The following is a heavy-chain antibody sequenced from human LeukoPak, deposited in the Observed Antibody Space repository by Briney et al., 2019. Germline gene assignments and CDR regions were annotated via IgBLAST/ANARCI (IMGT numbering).Heavy chain of an antibody. CDR3: ARRGYYYGGWDY. CDR2: IVNDRSQT. V-gene: IGHV3-30*03. D-gene: IGHD3-22*01. Sequence: PGRSLRLSCAASGFTFSSFGMHWVRQAPGKGLDWVAVIVNDRSQTSYADSVKGRFTISRDNSKNTLYLQMNSLRAEDTAVYYCARRGYYYGGWDYWGQGTLVTVSS. CDR1: GFTFSSFG. J-gene: IGHJ4*02.